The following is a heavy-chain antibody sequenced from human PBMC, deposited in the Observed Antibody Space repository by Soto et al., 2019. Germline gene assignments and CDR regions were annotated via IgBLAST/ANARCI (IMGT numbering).Heavy chain of an antibody. CDR1: GLTFSSYA. Sequence: GGSLRLSCAASGLTFSSYAMHWVRQAPGKGLEWVAVISYDGSNKYYADSVKGRFTISRDNSKNTLYLQMNSLRAEDTAVYYCASGYCGGDCYLNWFDPWGQGTLVTVSS. J-gene: IGHJ5*02. CDR2: ISYDGSNK. V-gene: IGHV3-30-3*01. CDR3: ASGYCGGDCYLNWFDP. D-gene: IGHD2-21*02.